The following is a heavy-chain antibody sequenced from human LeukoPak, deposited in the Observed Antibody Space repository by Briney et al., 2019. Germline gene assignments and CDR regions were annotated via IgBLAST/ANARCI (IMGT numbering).Heavy chain of an antibody. D-gene: IGHD3-10*01. CDR3: ARTERFGISMDV. V-gene: IGHV4-59*01. Sequence: NPSETLSLTCTVSGGSISSYYWSWIRQPPGKGLEWIGYIYYSGSTNYNPSLKSRVTISVDTSKNQFSLKLSSVAAADTAVYYCARTERFGISMDVWGKGTTVTISS. CDR2: IYYSGST. J-gene: IGHJ6*03. CDR1: GGSISSYY.